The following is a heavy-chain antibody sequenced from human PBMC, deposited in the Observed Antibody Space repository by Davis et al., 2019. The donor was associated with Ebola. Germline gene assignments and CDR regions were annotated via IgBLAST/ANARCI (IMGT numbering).Heavy chain of an antibody. D-gene: IGHD3-10*01. J-gene: IGHJ4*02. CDR2: INPSGGNT. Sequence: ASVKVSCKASGYTFSSYGISWVRQAPGQGLEWMGVINPSGGNTNYAQKFQGRVTMTRDTSTSTVYMELSSLRSDDTAVYFCARGYFGSGSYYTSSYYFDNWGQGTLVTVSS. CDR3: ARGYFGSGSYYTSSYYFDN. CDR1: GYTFSSYG. V-gene: IGHV1-46*01.